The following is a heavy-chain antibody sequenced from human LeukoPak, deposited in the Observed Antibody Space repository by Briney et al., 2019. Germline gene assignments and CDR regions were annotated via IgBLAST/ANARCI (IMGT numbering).Heavy chain of an antibody. CDR1: GGSISSSSYY. CDR2: IYYSGST. J-gene: IGHJ4*02. Sequence: SETLSLTCTVSGGSISSSSYYWRWIRQPPGKGLEWIGSIYYSGSTYYNPSLKSRVTISVDTSKNQFSLKLSSVTAADTAGYYCARHAYYDFWSGYYYFDYWGQGTLVTVSS. V-gene: IGHV4-39*01. D-gene: IGHD3-3*01. CDR3: ARHAYYDFWSGYYYFDY.